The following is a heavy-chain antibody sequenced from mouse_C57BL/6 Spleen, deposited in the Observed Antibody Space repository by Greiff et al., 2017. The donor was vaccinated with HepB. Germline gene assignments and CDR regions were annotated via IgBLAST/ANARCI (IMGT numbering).Heavy chain of an antibody. Sequence: VQLQQSGPELVKPGDSVKISCKASGYSFTGYFMNWVMQSHGKSLEWIGRINPYNGDTFYNQKFKGKATLTVDKSSSTAHMELRSLTSEDSAVYYCARLYGSSLAWFAYWGQGTLVTVSA. V-gene: IGHV1-20*01. CDR3: ARLYGSSLAWFAY. J-gene: IGHJ3*01. D-gene: IGHD1-1*01. CDR2: INPYNGDT. CDR1: GYSFTGYF.